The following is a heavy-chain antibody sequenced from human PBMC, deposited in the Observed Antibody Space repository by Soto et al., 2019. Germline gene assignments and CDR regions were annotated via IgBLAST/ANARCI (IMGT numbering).Heavy chain of an antibody. V-gene: IGHV1-69*13. CDR3: AREDCSGGSCYWFDP. J-gene: IGHJ5*02. D-gene: IGHD2-15*01. CDR1: GGTFSSYA. Sequence: ASVKVSCKASGGTFSSYAISWVRQAPGQGLEWMGGIIPIFGTANYAQKFQGRVTITADESTSTAYMEPSSLRSEDTAVYYCAREDCSGGSCYWFDPWGQGTLVTVSS. CDR2: IIPIFGTA.